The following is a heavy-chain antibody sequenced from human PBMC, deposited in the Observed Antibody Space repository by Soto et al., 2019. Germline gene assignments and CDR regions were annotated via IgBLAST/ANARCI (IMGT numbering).Heavy chain of an antibody. J-gene: IGHJ6*02. CDR3: ARENYPSWSGNNYYGMDV. V-gene: IGHV4-38-2*02. CDR1: GYSISSGYY. Sequence: SETLSLTCAVSGYSISSGYYWGWIRQPPGKGLEWIGSIYQNGSTYYNPSLKSRVTISVDTSKNQFSLKLSSVTAADTAVYYCARENYPSWSGNNYYGMDVWGQGTTVTVSS. CDR2: IYQNGST. D-gene: IGHD3-3*01.